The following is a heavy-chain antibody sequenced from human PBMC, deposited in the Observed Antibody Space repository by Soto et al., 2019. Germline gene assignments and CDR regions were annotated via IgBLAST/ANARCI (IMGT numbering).Heavy chain of an antibody. CDR2: IIPIFGTA. CDR1: GGTFSSYA. D-gene: IGHD3-10*01. J-gene: IGHJ6*02. CDR3: AREDGSGNYYYYGMDV. V-gene: IGHV1-69*13. Sequence: SVKVSCKASGGTFSSYAISWVRQAPGQGLEWMGGIIPIFGTANYAQKFQGRVTITADESTSTAYMELSSLRSEDTAVYYCAREDGSGNYYYYGMDVWGQGTTVTVSS.